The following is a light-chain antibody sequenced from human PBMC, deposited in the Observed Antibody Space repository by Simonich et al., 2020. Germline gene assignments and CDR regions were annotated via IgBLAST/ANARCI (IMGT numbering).Light chain of an antibody. Sequence: QSALTQPASVSGSPGQSITISCTGTSNDVGGYNYVSWYQQHPGKAPKLMIYDVRKRPSGVSNRFSGSKSGNTASLTISGLQAEDEADYYCSSYTSSSTWVFGGGTKLTVL. J-gene: IGLJ3*02. CDR2: DVR. V-gene: IGLV2-14*01. CDR1: SNDVGGYNY. CDR3: SSYTSSSTWV.